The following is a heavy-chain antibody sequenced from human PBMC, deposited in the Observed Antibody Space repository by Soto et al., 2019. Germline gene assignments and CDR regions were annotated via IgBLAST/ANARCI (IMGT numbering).Heavy chain of an antibody. CDR3: AREELGIRSFDY. CDR1: GGSISSSSYY. J-gene: IGHJ4*02. D-gene: IGHD7-27*01. CDR2: IYYSGST. V-gene: IGHV4-39*01. Sequence: TSETLSLTCTVSGGSISSSSYYWGWIRQPPGKGLEWIGSIYYSGSTYYNPSLKSRVTISVDTSKNQFSLKLSSVTAADTAVYYCAREELGIRSFDYWGQGTLVTVSS.